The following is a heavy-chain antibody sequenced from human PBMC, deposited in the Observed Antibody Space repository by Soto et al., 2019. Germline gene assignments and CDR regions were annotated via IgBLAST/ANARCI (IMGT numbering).Heavy chain of an antibody. V-gene: IGHV2-5*02. J-gene: IGHJ4*02. CDR3: AHRPCIAAAAPFDY. CDR2: IYWDDDK. Sequence: QITLKESGPTLVKPTQTLTLTCTFSGFSLSTSGVGVGWIRQPPGKALEWLALIYWDDDKRYSPSLKSRLTITKDTSKNQVVLTMTNMDPVDTATYYCAHRPCIAAAAPFDYWGQGTLVTVSS. D-gene: IGHD6-13*01. CDR1: GFSLSTSGVG.